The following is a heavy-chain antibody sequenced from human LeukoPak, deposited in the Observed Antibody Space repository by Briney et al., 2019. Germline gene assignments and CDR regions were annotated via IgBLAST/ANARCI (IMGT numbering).Heavy chain of an antibody. CDR2: INAGNGNT. J-gene: IGHJ4*02. CDR3: ARSSPGGSPWIQLWSPFDY. D-gene: IGHD5-18*01. CDR1: GYTFTSYA. Sequence: GASVKVSCKASGYTFTSYAMHWVRQAPGQRLEWMGWINAGNGNTKYSQKFQSRVTITRDTSASTAYMELSSLRSEDTAVYYCARSSPGGSPWIQLWSPFDYWGQGTLVTVSS. V-gene: IGHV1-3*01.